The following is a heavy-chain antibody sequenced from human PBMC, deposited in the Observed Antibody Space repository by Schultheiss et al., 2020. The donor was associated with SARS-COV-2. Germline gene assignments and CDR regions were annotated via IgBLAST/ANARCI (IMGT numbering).Heavy chain of an antibody. CDR1: GFTFSNAW. Sequence: GGSLRLSCAASGFTFSNAWMSWVRQAPGKGLEWVSVIYSGGSTYYADSVKGRFTISRDNSKNTLYLQMNSLRAEDTAVYYCASLALAAAGTYAFDIWGQGTMVTVSS. J-gene: IGHJ3*02. CDR3: ASLALAAAGTYAFDI. V-gene: IGHV3-53*01. D-gene: IGHD6-13*01. CDR2: IYSGGST.